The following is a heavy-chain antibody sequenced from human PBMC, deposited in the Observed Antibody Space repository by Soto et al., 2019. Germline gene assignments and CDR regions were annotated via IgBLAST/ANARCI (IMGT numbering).Heavy chain of an antibody. CDR1: GYTFTSYG. Sequence: QVQLVQSGAEVKKPGASVKVSCKASGYTFTSYGISWVRQAPGQGLEWMGWISAYNGNTNYAQKIQGRVTMTTETSTSTAYLELRSLRSDDKAVYFCARDRRDIVVVVAATRVGGIHYCGQGTLVTVSS. V-gene: IGHV1-18*01. CDR3: ARDRRDIVVVVAATRVGGIHY. CDR2: ISAYNGNT. J-gene: IGHJ4*02. D-gene: IGHD2-15*01.